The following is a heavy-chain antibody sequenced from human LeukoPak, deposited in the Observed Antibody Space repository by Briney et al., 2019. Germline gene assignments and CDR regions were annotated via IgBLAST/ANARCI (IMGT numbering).Heavy chain of an antibody. J-gene: IGHJ4*02. V-gene: IGHV4-30-2*03. CDR1: GVSISNGGYS. Sequence: SETLSLTCAVSGVSISNGGYSWSWIRQPPGKGLEWIGSIYYSGNTYYNASLKSQVSISIDTSKNQFSLRLTSVTAADTAVYYCARQTGSGLFILPGGQGTLVTVSS. D-gene: IGHD3/OR15-3a*01. CDR3: ARQTGSGLFILP. CDR2: IYYSGNT.